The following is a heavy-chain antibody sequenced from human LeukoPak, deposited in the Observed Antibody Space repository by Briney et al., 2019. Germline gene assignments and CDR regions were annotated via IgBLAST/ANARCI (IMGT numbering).Heavy chain of an antibody. CDR3: ARDQYWYLRGAFDI. CDR1: GGSISSTSYY. J-gene: IGHJ3*02. D-gene: IGHD2-8*02. V-gene: IGHV4-39*07. CDR2: IYYSGST. Sequence: SETLSLTCTVSGGSISSTSYYWGWIRQPPGKGLEWIGSIYYSGSTYYNPSLKSRVTISVDTSKNQFSLNLSSVTAADTAVYYCARDQYWYLRGAFDIWGQGTMVTVSS.